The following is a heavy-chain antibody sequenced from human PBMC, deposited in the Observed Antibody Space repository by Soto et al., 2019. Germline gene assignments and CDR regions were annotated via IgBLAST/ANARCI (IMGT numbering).Heavy chain of an antibody. V-gene: IGHV3-33*01. J-gene: IGHJ4*02. D-gene: IGHD6-13*01. Sequence: GGSLRLSCAASGFTFSSYGMHWVRQAPGKGLEWVAVIWYDGSNKYYADSVKGRFTISRDNSKNTLYLQMNSLIAEDTAVYYCARSHPCDSSSSYYFDYWGQGTLVTVSS. CDR2: IWYDGSNK. CDR1: GFTFSSYG. CDR3: ARSHPCDSSSSYYFDY.